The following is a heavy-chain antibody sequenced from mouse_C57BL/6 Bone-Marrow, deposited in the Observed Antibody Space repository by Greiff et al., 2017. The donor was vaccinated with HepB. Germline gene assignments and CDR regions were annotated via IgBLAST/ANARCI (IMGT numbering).Heavy chain of an antibody. V-gene: IGHV7-1*01. CDR3: ARDPHYCDQDAMAN. D-gene: IGHD1-2*01. CDR2: SRNKANDYTT. CDR1: VFTFSDFY. J-gene: IGHJ4*01. Sequence: EVKLVESGGCLVQSGRPLRLPCATPVFTFSDFYMEWVCYAPGKGLEWIAASRNKANDYTTEYSASVKGRFIVSRETSQSILYLQMNALRAEDTAIYYCARDPHYCDQDAMANWRPADSVPVS.